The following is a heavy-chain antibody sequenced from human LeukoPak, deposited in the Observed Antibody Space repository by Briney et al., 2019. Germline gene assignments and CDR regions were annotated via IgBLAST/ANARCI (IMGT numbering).Heavy chain of an antibody. CDR1: GGSVPSTNW. V-gene: IGHV4-4*02. Sequence: SETLSLTCGVSGGSVPSTNWWTWIRQPPGKGLEWIGEVHLDGRTNFNPSLKSRLTMSVDLSENHVSLKLTSVTAADTAVYYCAREGGFYRPLDYSGQGTLVTVSS. J-gene: IGHJ4*02. CDR2: VHLDGRT. CDR3: AREGGFYRPLDY. D-gene: IGHD6-25*01.